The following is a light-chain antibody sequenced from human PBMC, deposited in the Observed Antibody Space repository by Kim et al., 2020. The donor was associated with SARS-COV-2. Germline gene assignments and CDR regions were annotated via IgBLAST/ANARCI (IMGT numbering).Light chain of an antibody. J-gene: IGLJ2*01. CDR1: SSNIGSNY. CDR2: RNN. V-gene: IGLV1-47*01. CDR3: AAWDDSLSDVV. Sequence: GQRDTISCSGSSSNIGSNYVYWYQQLPGTAPKLLIYRNNQRPSGVPDRFSGSKSGTSASLAISGLRSEDEADYYCAAWDDSLSDVVFGGGTQLTVL.